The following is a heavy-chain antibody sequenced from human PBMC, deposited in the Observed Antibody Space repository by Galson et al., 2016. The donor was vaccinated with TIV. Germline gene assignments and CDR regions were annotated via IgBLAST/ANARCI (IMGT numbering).Heavy chain of an antibody. D-gene: IGHD5/OR15-5a*01. CDR3: AKEVSTVPYGIDL. V-gene: IGHV3-23*01. J-gene: IGHJ6*02. Sequence: GSLRLSCAPSGFTIGTYAMSWVRQAPGKGLAWVSAISASGSHTFYAGSVKGRFTISRDNSRNTLYLQMNGLRPEDTAVYYCAKEVSTVPYGIDLWGQGTTVTVSS. CDR1: GFTIGTYA. CDR2: ISASGSHT.